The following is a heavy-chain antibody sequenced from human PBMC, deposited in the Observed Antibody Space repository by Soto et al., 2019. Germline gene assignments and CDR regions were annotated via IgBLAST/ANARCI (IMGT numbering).Heavy chain of an antibody. CDR1: GTSFSGYY. D-gene: IGHD3-10*01. J-gene: IGHJ6*03. CDR2: ISHSGST. CDR3: ARGPYGSGIRSPYYNYYMDV. Sequence: PSETLSLTCAVYGTSFSGYYWSWIRQAPGKGLEWIGEISHSGSTNYNPSLKSRVMISLDTSKAPFSLKLSSVSAADTAVYYCARGPYGSGIRSPYYNYYMDVWGKGTTVTVSS. V-gene: IGHV4-34*01.